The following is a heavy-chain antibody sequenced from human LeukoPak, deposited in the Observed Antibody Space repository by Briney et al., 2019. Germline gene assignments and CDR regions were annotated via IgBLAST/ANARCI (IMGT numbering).Heavy chain of an antibody. D-gene: IGHD5-18*01. V-gene: IGHV4-34*01. CDR3: ARLMPRYSYGYGSPGYFDY. Sequence: SETLSLTCAVYGGSFSDYYWSWIRQPPGKGLEWIGEINHSGSTNYNPSLKSRVTISVDTSKNQFSLKLSSVTAADTAVYYCARLMPRYSYGYGSPGYFDYWGQGTLVTVSS. CDR2: INHSGST. J-gene: IGHJ4*02. CDR1: GGSFSDYY.